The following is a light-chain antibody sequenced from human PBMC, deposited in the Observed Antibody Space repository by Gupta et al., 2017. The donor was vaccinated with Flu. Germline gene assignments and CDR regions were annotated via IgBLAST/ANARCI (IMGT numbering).Light chain of an antibody. J-gene: IGKJ5*01. CDR1: QSVSTY. Sequence: EIVLTQSPATLSLSPGERATLSCRASQSVSTYLAWYQHKPGQSPRLLIYDESNRDTGIPARISGSGCGTELTITISSREQEDFAGYYCQQRDNWPPITFGQGTRMEI. V-gene: IGKV3-11*01. CDR3: QQRDNWPPIT. CDR2: DES.